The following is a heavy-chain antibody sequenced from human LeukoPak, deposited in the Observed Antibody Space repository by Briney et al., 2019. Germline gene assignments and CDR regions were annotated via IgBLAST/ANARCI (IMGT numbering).Heavy chain of an antibody. CDR1: GYTFTSYG. V-gene: IGHV1-18*01. CDR2: ISAYNGNT. CDR3: ARDAVTVAGRRDFDY. J-gene: IGHJ4*02. D-gene: IGHD6-19*01. Sequence: KVSXKAXGYTFTSYGISWVRQAPGQGLEWMGWISAYNGNTNYAQKLQGRVTMTTDTSTSTAYMELRSLRSDDTAVYYCARDAVTVAGRRDFDYWGQGTLVAVSS.